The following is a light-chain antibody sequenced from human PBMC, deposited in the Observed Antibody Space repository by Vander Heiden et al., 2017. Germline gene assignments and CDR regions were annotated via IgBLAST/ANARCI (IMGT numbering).Light chain of an antibody. CDR3: SSYTSSSTVV. V-gene: IGLV2-14*01. CDR2: EVS. J-gene: IGLJ2*01. CDR1: SSDVGVYNY. Sequence: QSALTQPASVSGSPGQSITISCTGTSSDVGVYNYVSWYQQHPVKAPKLMIYEVSNRPSGVSNRFSGSKSGNTASLTISGLQAEDEADYYCSSYTSSSTVVFGGGTKLTVL.